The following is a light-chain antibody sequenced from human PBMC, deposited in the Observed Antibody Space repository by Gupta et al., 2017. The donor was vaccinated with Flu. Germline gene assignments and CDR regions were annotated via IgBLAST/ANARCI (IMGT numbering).Light chain of an antibody. CDR1: SSNIGSNT. CDR2: AND. Sequence: SSSNIGSNTVSWYRQLPGTAPKLVIYANDQRPSGVPDRLSASKSGTSASLAISGLQCEDEAEYYCATWDASLNGGVFGGGTKLTVL. V-gene: IGLV1-44*01. J-gene: IGLJ3*02. CDR3: ATWDASLNGGV.